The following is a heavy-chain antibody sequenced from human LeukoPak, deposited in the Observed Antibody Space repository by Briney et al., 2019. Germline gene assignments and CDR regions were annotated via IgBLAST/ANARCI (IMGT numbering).Heavy chain of an antibody. J-gene: IGHJ4*02. D-gene: IGHD2-15*01. CDR3: ARLEYCSGGSCYGDY. CDR2: IHTTGST. CDR1: GGSISSYY. Sequence: SETLSLTCAVSGGSISSYYWSWIRQPAGKGLEWIGRIHTTGSTNYNPSLRSRVTMSVDTSKNQFSLKLSSVTAADTAVYYCARLEYCSGGSCYGDYWGQGIVDTVSS. V-gene: IGHV4-4*07.